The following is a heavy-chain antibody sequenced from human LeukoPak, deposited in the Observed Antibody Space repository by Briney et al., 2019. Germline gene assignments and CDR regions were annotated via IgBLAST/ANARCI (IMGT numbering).Heavy chain of an antibody. Sequence: SGGSLRLSCAASGFTFSSYGMHWVRQAPGKGLEWVAVIWYDRSNKYYADSVKGRFTISRDNSKNTLYLQMNSLRAEDTAVYYCARDGSWNHARGFDYWGQGTLVTVSS. CDR3: ARDGSWNHARGFDY. J-gene: IGHJ4*02. D-gene: IGHD1-14*01. V-gene: IGHV3-33*01. CDR1: GFTFSSYG. CDR2: IWYDRSNK.